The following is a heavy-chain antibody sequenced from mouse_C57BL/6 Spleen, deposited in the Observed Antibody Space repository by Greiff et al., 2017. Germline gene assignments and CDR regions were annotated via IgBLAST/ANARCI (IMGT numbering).Heavy chain of an antibody. Sequence: QVQLKQPGAELVMPGASVKLSCKASGYTFTSYWMHWVKQRPGQGLEWIGEIDPSDSYTNYTQKFKGKSTLTVDKSSSTAYMQLSSLTSEDSAVYYCARGSDYYGSSYLAWFAYWGQGTLVTVSA. CDR2: IDPSDSYT. J-gene: IGHJ3*01. V-gene: IGHV1-69*01. CDR1: GYTFTSYW. D-gene: IGHD1-1*01. CDR3: ARGSDYYGSSYLAWFAY.